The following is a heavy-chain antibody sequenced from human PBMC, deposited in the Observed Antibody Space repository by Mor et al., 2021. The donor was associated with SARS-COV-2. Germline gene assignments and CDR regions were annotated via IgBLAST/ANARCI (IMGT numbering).Heavy chain of an antibody. CDR3: ARAGYSSLRAFDI. CDR2: IGASGSTV. J-gene: IGHJ3*02. Sequence: EWISYIGASGSTVYNADSVKGRFTISRDNAKNSLYLQMNSLRAEDTAIYYCARAGYSSLRAFDIWGQGTMVTVSS. V-gene: IGHV3-48*03. D-gene: IGHD5-18*01.